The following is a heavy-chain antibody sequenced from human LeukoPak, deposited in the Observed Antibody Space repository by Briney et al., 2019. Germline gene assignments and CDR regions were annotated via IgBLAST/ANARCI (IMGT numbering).Heavy chain of an antibody. CDR3: ARHDNYSRAFDI. V-gene: IGHV4-59*08. CDR1: GGSISSYY. CDR2: IYYSDYT. Sequence: SETLSLTCTVSGGSISSYYWSWVRQPPGKGLEWIGYIYYSDYTDYNPSFKSRVTISIDTSKNQFSLKLSSVTAADTAVYYCARHDNYSRAFDIWGQGTMVTVSS. J-gene: IGHJ3*02. D-gene: IGHD4-11*01.